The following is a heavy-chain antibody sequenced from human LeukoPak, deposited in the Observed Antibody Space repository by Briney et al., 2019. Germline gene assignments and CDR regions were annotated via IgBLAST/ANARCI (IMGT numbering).Heavy chain of an antibody. Sequence: PSETLSLTCTVSGGSISSYYWSWIRQPPGQGLEWIGYIYYSGSTNYNPSLKSRVTISVDTSKNQFSLKLSSVTAADTAVYYCARVGDSSSWYYGMDVWGQGTTVTVSS. CDR2: IYYSGST. J-gene: IGHJ6*02. CDR3: ARVGDSSSWYYGMDV. CDR1: GGSISSYY. D-gene: IGHD6-13*01. V-gene: IGHV4-59*01.